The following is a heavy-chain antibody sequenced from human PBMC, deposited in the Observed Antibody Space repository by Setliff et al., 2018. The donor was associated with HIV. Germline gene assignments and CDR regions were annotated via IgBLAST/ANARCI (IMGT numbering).Heavy chain of an antibody. CDR1: GYTSTSYY. CDR3: ARDPAVFGLYYYYYMDV. J-gene: IGHJ6*03. V-gene: IGHV1-46*03. CDR2: INPSGGST. D-gene: IGHD3-16*01. Sequence: ASVKVSCKASGYTSTSYYMHWVRQAPGQGLDWMGIINPSGGSTSYAQKFQGRVTMTRDTSTSTVYMELSSLRSEDTAVYYCARDPAVFGLYYYYYMDVWGKGTTVTVSS.